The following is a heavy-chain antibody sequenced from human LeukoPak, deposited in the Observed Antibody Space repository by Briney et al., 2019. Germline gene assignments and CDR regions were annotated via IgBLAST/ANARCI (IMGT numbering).Heavy chain of an antibody. CDR3: ARVFPKRYCSGGSCIDGFDP. J-gene: IGHJ5*02. CDR2: INHSGST. CDR1: GGSFSGYY. Sequence: SETLSLTCAVYGGSFSGYYWSWIRQPPGKGLEWIGEINHSGSTNYNPSLKSRVTISVDTSKNQFSLKLSSVTAADTAVYHCARVFPKRYCSGGSCIDGFDPWGQGTLVTVSS. D-gene: IGHD2-15*01. V-gene: IGHV4-34*01.